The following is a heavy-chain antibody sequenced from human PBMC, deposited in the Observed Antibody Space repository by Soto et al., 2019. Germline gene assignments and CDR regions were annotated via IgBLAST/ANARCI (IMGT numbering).Heavy chain of an antibody. CDR1: GFTFSDYY. J-gene: IGHJ6*02. D-gene: IGHD3-9*01. V-gene: IGHV3-11*01. Sequence: LRLSCAASGFTFSDYYMSWIRQAPGKGLEWVSYISSSGSTIYYADSVKGRFTISRDNAKNSLYLQMNSLRAEDTAVYYCARDSGPYFDWLTLIHLYGMDVWGQGTTVTVYS. CDR3: ARDSGPYFDWLTLIHLYGMDV. CDR2: ISSSGSTI.